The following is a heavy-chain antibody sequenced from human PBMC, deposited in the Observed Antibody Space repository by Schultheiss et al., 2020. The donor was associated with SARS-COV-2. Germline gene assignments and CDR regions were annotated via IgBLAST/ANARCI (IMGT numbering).Heavy chain of an antibody. Sequence: SQTLSLTCAVYGGSFSGYYWSWVRQPPGKGLEWIGEIHHSGNTNYNVSLESRVTISIDKSKDQFSLKVTSVTAADTAIYYCATIDYHYAMDVWGQGTTVTVSS. CDR2: IHHSGNT. CDR1: GGSFSGYY. V-gene: IGHV4-34*01. CDR3: ATIDYHYAMDV. J-gene: IGHJ6*02. D-gene: IGHD3-16*02.